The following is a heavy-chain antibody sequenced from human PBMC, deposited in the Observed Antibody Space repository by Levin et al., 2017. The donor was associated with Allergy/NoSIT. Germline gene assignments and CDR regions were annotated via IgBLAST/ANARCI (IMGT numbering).Heavy chain of an antibody. CDR2: ISSSSSTI. J-gene: IGHJ1*01. CDR1: GFTFSSYS. CDR3: ASPYCSSTSCYFAYFQH. D-gene: IGHD2-2*01. V-gene: IGHV3-48*01. Sequence: GGSLRLSCAASGFTFSSYSMNWVRQAPGKGLEWVSYISSSSSTIYYADSVKGRFTISRDNAKNSLYLQMNSLRAEDTAVYYCASPYCSSTSCYFAYFQHWGQGTLVTVSS.